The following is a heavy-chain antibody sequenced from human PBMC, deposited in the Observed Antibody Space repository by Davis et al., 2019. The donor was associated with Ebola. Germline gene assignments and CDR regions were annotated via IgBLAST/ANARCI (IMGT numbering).Heavy chain of an antibody. J-gene: IGHJ4*02. V-gene: IGHV4-59*08. CDR2: IYYSGST. CDR3: ARSRDTAMVKVDY. Sequence: PSETLSLTCTVSGGSISSYYWSWIRQPPGKGLEWIGYIYYSGSTYYNPSLKSRVTISVDTSKNQFSLKLSSVTAADTAVYYCARSRDTAMVKVDYWGQGTLVTVSS. CDR1: GGSISSYY. D-gene: IGHD5-18*01.